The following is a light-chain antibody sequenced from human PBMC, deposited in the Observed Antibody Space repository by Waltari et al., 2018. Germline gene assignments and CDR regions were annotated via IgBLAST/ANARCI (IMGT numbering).Light chain of an antibody. CDR3: QQFNTGYS. CDR2: DAS. V-gene: IGKV3-15*01. CDR1: RAIASN. Sequence: DIVMTQSPSTLSVSPGGGATLSCRASRAIASNVPWYQQRPGQPLRLLIFDASTRATGIPERCSGSWSGPEFTLTISSLQSEDSAVYFCQQFNTGYSFGQGTKLEI. J-gene: IGKJ2*01.